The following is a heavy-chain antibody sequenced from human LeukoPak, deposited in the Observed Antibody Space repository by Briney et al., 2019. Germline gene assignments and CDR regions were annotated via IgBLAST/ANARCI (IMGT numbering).Heavy chain of an antibody. J-gene: IGHJ2*01. CDR1: GGSISSSSYY. D-gene: IGHD3-3*01. V-gene: IGHV4-39*01. Sequence: PSETLSLTCAVSGGSISSSSYYWGWIRQPPGKGLEWIGSIYYSGSTYYNPSLKSRVTISVDTSKNQFSLKLSSVTAADTAVYYCARHALSGYLNYWYFDLWGRGTLVTVSS. CDR2: IYYSGST. CDR3: ARHALSGYLNYWYFDL.